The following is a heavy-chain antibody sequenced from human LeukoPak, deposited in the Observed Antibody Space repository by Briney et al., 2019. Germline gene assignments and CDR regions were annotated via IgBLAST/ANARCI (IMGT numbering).Heavy chain of an antibody. Sequence: PGGSLRLSCAASGFTFSSYWMHWVRQAPGKGLEWVAGISWNSGSIGHADSVKGRFTISRDNAKNSLYLQMNSLRPEDTALYYCAKGPYSISKHIDYWGQGTLVTVSS. D-gene: IGHD6-6*01. CDR2: ISWNSGSI. CDR3: AKGPYSISKHIDY. J-gene: IGHJ4*02. CDR1: GFTFSSYW. V-gene: IGHV3-9*01.